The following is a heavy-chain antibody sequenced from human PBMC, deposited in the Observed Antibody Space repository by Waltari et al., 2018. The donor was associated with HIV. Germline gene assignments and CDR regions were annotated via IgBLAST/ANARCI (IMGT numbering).Heavy chain of an antibody. CDR1: GFTFSSYA. V-gene: IGHV3-30*01. CDR3: ARANDAFDI. J-gene: IGHJ3*02. Sequence: QVQLVESGGGVVQPGRSLRLSCAASGFTFSSYAMHWVRQAPGKGLEWVAVISYDGSNKYYADSVKGRFTISRDNSKNTLYLQMNSLRAEDTAVYYCARANDAFDIWGQGTMVTVSS. CDR2: ISYDGSNK.